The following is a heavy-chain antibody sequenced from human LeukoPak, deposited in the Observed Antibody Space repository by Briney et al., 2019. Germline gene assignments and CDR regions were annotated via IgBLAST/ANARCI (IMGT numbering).Heavy chain of an antibody. V-gene: IGHV3-7*01. CDR2: IKQDASEK. CDR1: GFTFSRYW. J-gene: IGHJ4*02. CDR3: ARDTTYYDILTGKSYYFGY. D-gene: IGHD3-9*01. Sequence: GGSLRLSCAASGFTFSRYWMSWVRQTPEKGLEWVANIKQDASEKYYVDSVKGRFTISRDNAKNSLYLQMNSLRAEDTAVYYCARDTTYYDILTGKSYYFGYWGQGTLVTVSS.